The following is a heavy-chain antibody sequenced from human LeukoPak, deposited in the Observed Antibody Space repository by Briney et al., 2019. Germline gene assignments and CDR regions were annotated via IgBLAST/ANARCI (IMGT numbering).Heavy chain of an antibody. CDR3: ASDVAVADPYYFDY. D-gene: IGHD6-19*01. Sequence: PGGSLRLSCAASGLTYSSYWMHWVRQATGKGLVWVSRINSDGSSTSYADSVKGRFTISRDNATNTLYLQMNSLRAEDTAVYYCASDVAVADPYYFDYWGQGTLVTVSS. CDR1: GLTYSSYW. J-gene: IGHJ4*02. CDR2: INSDGSST. V-gene: IGHV3-74*01.